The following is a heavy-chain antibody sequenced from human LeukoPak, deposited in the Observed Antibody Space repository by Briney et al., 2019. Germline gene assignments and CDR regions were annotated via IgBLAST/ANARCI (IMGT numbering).Heavy chain of an antibody. J-gene: IGHJ4*02. CDR3: ARRGASGYYNY. D-gene: IGHD3-3*01. Sequence: GGSLRLSCAASGFTFSSYSMNWVRQAPGKGLESVSSISSSSSYIYYADSVKGRFTISRDNAKNSLYLQMNSLRAEDTAVYYCARRGASGYYNYWGQGTLVTVSS. CDR2: ISSSSSYI. V-gene: IGHV3-21*01. CDR1: GFTFSSYS.